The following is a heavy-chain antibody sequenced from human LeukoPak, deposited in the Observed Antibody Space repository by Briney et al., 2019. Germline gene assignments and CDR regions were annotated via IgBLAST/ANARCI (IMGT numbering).Heavy chain of an antibody. J-gene: IGHJ5*02. Sequence: GASVNVSCKASGGTFSSYAISWVRQAPGQGLEWMGGIIPIFGTANYAQKFQGRVTITADESTSTAYMELSSLRSEDTAVYYCARAGAAAGTYGRDWFDPWGQGTLVTVSS. CDR1: GGTFSSYA. V-gene: IGHV1-69*13. D-gene: IGHD6-13*01. CDR2: IIPIFGTA. CDR3: ARAGAAAGTYGRDWFDP.